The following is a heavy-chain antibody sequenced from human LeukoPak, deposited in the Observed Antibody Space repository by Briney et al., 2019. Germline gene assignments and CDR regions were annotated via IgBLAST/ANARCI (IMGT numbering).Heavy chain of an antibody. CDR3: AKDRKIWFGEHAFDI. D-gene: IGHD3-10*01. CDR2: ISGSSGTI. CDR1: GFTFRSHS. V-gene: IGHV3-48*01. Sequence: GGSLRLSCTASGFTFRSHSMIWVRQAPGKGLEWISYISGSSGTIYYADSVKGRFIISRDNDKNSLYLQMNSLRAEDTALYYCAKDRKIWFGEHAFDIWGQGTMVTVSS. J-gene: IGHJ3*02.